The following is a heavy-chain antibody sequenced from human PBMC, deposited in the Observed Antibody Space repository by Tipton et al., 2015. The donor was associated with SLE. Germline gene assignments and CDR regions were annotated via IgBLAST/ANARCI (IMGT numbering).Heavy chain of an antibody. J-gene: IGHJ6*02. CDR3: ARNVNTTMDV. D-gene: IGHD1-14*01. CDR1: GGSINSYY. V-gene: IGHV4-59*01. CDR2: IYHRGST. Sequence: TLYLTCTVSGGSINSYYWSWLRQPPGKGLEWIGFIYHRGSTHYNPSLKSRVTLSLDTSKSQFSLRLSSVTAADTAVYYCARNVNTTMDVWGQGTTVTVSS.